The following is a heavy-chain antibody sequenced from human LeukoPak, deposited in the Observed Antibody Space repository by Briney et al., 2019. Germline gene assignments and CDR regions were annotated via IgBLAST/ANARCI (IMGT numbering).Heavy chain of an antibody. D-gene: IGHD4-17*01. V-gene: IGHV3-30*18. CDR2: ISYDGSNK. Sequence: PGPSLRLSCAASGFTFSSYGMHWVRQAPGKGLEWVAVISYDGSNKYYADSVKGRFTISRDNSKNTLYLQMNSLRAEDTAVYYCAKDRVDYGDYPNWFDPWGQGTLVTVSS. CDR1: GFTFSSYG. J-gene: IGHJ5*02. CDR3: AKDRVDYGDYPNWFDP.